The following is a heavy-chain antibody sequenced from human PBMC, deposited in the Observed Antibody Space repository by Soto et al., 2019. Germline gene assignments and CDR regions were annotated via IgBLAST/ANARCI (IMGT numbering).Heavy chain of an antibody. Sequence: ASVKVSCKASGYTFTSYYMHWVRQAPGQGLEWMGIINPSGGSTSYAQKFQGRVTMTRDTSTSTVYMELSSLRSEDTAVYYCARAGPSSSWDYYYYYGMDVWGQRTTVTVSS. V-gene: IGHV1-46*01. CDR1: GYTFTSYY. D-gene: IGHD6-13*01. CDR3: ARAGPSSSWDYYYYYGMDV. CDR2: INPSGGST. J-gene: IGHJ6*02.